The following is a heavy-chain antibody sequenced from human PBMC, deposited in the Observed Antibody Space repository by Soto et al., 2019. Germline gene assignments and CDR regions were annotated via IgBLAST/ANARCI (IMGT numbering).Heavy chain of an antibody. D-gene: IGHD6-6*01. CDR3: ASTYSSPSAYYYYGMDV. J-gene: IGHJ6*02. Sequence: QVQLVESGGGVVQPGRSLRLSCAASGFTFSSYAMHWVRQAPGKGLEWVAVISYDGSNKYYADSVKGRFTISRDNSKNTLYLQMNSLRAEDTAVYYCASTYSSPSAYYYYGMDVWGQGTTVTVSS. V-gene: IGHV3-30-3*01. CDR2: ISYDGSNK. CDR1: GFTFSSYA.